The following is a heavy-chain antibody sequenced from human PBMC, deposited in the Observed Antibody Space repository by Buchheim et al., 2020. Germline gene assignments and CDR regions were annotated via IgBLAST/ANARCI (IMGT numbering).Heavy chain of an antibody. J-gene: IGHJ4*02. CDR3: ARRLYSSSSAGGFDY. CDR1: GGTFSSYA. Sequence: QAQLVQSGAEVKKPGSSVKVSCKASGGTFSSYAISWVRQAPGQGLEWLGRIIPLLGIANSAQKFQGRVTITADKSPSPAYMELSSLRSEDTAVYYCARRLYSSSSAGGFDYWGQGTL. V-gene: IGHV1-69*04. D-gene: IGHD6-6*01. CDR2: IIPLLGIA.